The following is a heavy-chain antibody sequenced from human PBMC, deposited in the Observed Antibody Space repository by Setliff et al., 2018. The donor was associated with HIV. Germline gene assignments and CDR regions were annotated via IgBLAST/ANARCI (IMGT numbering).Heavy chain of an antibody. D-gene: IGHD2-8*01. Sequence: SETLSLTCTVSGDSIRGYYWSWIRQPPGKGLEWMGYVFYTGFAAYNPSLKSRLTISVDTSKSQFSLRLTSVTAADTAVYYCARDQRYCTNALCPEALDVWGKGTTVTVSS. V-gene: IGHV4-59*12. CDR1: GDSIRGYY. J-gene: IGHJ6*04. CDR2: VFYTGFA. CDR3: ARDQRYCTNALCPEALDV.